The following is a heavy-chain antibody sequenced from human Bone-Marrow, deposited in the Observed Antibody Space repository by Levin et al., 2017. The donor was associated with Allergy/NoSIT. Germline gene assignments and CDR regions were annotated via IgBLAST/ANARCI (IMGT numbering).Heavy chain of an antibody. CDR2: ISAYDDDT. J-gene: IGHJ4*02. D-gene: IGHD2-21*02. V-gene: IGHV1-18*01. CDR3: ARGAYCGGDCYSPDY. Sequence: GGSLRLSCEASGYTFTSFAISWVRQAPGQGLEWMGWISAYDDDTNYAQNFQDRVTMTTDTSTNTAYMELRSLRSDDTAVYYCARGAYCGGDCYSPDYWGQGTLVTVSS. CDR1: GYTFTSFA.